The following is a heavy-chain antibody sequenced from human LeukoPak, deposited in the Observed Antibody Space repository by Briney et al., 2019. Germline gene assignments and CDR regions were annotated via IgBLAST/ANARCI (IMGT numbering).Heavy chain of an antibody. D-gene: IGHD5-12*01. Sequence: GRSLRLSCAASGFTFSSYGMHWVPQAPGKGLEWVAVIWYDGSNKYYADSVKGRFTISRDNSKTTLYLQMNSLRAEDTAVYYCARGVQGGYAQYYFDYWGQGTLVTVSS. V-gene: IGHV3-33*01. CDR1: GFTFSSYG. CDR3: ARGVQGGYAQYYFDY. J-gene: IGHJ4*02. CDR2: IWYDGSNK.